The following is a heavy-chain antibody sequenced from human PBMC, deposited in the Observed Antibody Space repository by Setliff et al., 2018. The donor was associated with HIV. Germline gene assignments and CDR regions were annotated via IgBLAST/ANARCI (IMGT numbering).Heavy chain of an antibody. D-gene: IGHD5-18*01. Sequence: SVKVSCKASGYTFTSYPINWVRQAPGQGLEWVGGIMPIIGTVDYAQKFQGRVTITADEATSTVYMELSSLRSEDTAVYYCARGGLQVVQPHLWLFDLWGRGTLVTVSS. CDR2: IMPIIGTV. CDR3: ARGGLQVVQPHLWLFDL. V-gene: IGHV1-69*13. CDR1: GYTFTSYP. J-gene: IGHJ2*01.